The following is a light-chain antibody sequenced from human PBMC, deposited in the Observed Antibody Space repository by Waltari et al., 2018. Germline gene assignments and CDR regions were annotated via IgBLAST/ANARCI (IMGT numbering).Light chain of an antibody. J-gene: IGKJ4*01. V-gene: IGKV3-11*01. Sequence: IVLTQSPATLSLSPGETATLSCRASQSVRCYLACHQKKPDQTPGLLIHDAATRATGIPARFSGSGSGTDFTLTISSLEPEDFAVYYCLQRHKWPLTFGGGTKVEIK. CDR1: QSVRCY. CDR3: LQRHKWPLT. CDR2: DAA.